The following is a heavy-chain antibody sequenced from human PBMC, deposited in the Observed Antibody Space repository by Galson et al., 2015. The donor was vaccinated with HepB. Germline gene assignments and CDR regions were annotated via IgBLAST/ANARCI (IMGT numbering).Heavy chain of an antibody. D-gene: IGHD5-24*01. V-gene: IGHV3-30-3*01. CDR2: ISYNGVTE. Sequence: SLRLSCAASGFRFSGSAMHWVRQAPGKGLEWVALISYNGVTEYYTDFVKGRFTISRDTSNKILYLQMNSLRDEDTAVYFCARCPVIDAYCIDFWGQGTLVTVSS. J-gene: IGHJ4*02. CDR3: ARCPVIDAYCIDF. CDR1: GFRFSGSA.